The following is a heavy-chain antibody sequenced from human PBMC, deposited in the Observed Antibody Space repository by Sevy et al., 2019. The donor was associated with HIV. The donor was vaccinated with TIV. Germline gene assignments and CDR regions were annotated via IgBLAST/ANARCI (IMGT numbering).Heavy chain of an antibody. V-gene: IGHV3-11*01. CDR1: GFGFSDHH. D-gene: IGHD1-26*01. CDR2: IRSRGVTD. Sequence: GGCLRLSCAGSGFGFSDHHMSWVRQAPGKGLEWVATIRSRGVTDYYVDTVKGRFTISRDNADNSVSLQMTNLRADDTAVYYCARGYGYYNPFDLWGHGTLVTVSS. CDR3: ARGYGYYNPFDL. J-gene: IGHJ4*01.